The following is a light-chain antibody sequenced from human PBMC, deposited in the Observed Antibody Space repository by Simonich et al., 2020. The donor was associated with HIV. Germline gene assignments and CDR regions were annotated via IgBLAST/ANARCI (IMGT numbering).Light chain of an antibody. CDR2: LNSDGSH. CDR1: SVHMSHA. Sequence: HLVLTQSPPASASMGASVKLTCTQSSVHMSHAIPWHQQQPKTGPQTLMNLNSDGSHCKGDGTPDRFSGSSSGAERYFTISSLQSDDEADHYCQTWGTGIRVFGGGTKLPVL. J-gene: IGLJ3*02. CDR3: QTWGTGIRV. V-gene: IGLV4-69*01.